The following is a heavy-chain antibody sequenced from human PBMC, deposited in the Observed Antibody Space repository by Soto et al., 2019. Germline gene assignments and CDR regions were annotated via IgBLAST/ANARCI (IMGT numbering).Heavy chain of an antibody. CDR3: AREWQRGTDY. J-gene: IGHJ4*02. CDR1: GYTFTTYF. D-gene: IGHD6-25*01. CDR2: IFPGSGAT. V-gene: IGHV1-2*02. Sequence: QVQLVQSGAEVVKPGASVKVSCKASGYTFTTYFLHWVRQAPGQGLEWLGWIFPGSGATNYAQRFQGRVTMTRDTSINTAYMELSXLTSDDTGVYYCAREWQRGTDYWGQGALITVSS.